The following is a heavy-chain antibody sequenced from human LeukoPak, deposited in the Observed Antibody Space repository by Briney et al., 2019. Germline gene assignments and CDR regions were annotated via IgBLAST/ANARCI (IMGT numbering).Heavy chain of an antibody. D-gene: IGHD4-23*01. V-gene: IGHV3-23*01. Sequence: LPGGSLRLSCAASGFTFSSYAMSWVRQAPGKGLEWVSAISGSGGSTYYADSVKGRFTISRDNSKNTLYLQMNSLRAEDTAVYYCAKDPYGGNPIHHLAYFDYWGQGTLVTVSS. CDR1: GFTFSSYA. CDR2: ISGSGGST. J-gene: IGHJ4*02. CDR3: AKDPYGGNPIHHLAYFDY.